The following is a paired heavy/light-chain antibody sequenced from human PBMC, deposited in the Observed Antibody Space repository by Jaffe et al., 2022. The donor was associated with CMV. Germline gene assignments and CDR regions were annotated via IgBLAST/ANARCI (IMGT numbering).Light chain of an antibody. Sequence: DIVMTQSPDSLAVSLGERATINCKSSQSVFYSPNSKNYLGWYQQKPGQPPRLLIYWASTRELGVPDRFSGSGSATNFTLSINNLQAEDVGVYYCQQYYRTPPYTFGQGTKLEIK. J-gene: IGKJ2*01. CDR3: QQYYRTPPYT. V-gene: IGKV4-1*01. CDR2: WAS. CDR1: QSVFYSPNSKNY.
Heavy chain of an antibody. CDR2: LSGGGGDI. Sequence: EVQLVESGGGLVQPGGSLRLSCTASGFTFSSYAMSWVRQAPGKGLEWVSTLSGGGGDIEYADSVKGRFTISRDDSQNTLYLQMNSLRADDTAVYYCAKADHYDFWSGYVFDHWGQGTLVTVSS. CDR1: GFTFSSYA. J-gene: IGHJ5*02. V-gene: IGHV3-23*04. CDR3: AKADHYDFWSGYVFDH. D-gene: IGHD3-3*01.